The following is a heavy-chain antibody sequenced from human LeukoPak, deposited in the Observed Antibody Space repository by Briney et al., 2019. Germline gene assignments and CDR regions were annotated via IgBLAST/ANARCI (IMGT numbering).Heavy chain of an antibody. CDR1: GFTFSSYA. D-gene: IGHD3-22*01. CDR3: AKDGPYYDSSGYRAYNWFDP. J-gene: IGHJ5*02. CDR2: ISGSGGST. V-gene: IGHV3-23*01. Sequence: GGSLRLSCAASGFTFSSYAMSWVRQAPGKGLEWVSAISGSGGSTYYADSVKGRFTISRDNSKNTLYLQMNSLRAEDTAVYYCAKDGPYYDSSGYRAYNWFDPWGQGTLVTVSS.